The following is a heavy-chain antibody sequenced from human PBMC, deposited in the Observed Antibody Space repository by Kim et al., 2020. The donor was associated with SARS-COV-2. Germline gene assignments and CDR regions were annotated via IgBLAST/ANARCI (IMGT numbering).Heavy chain of an antibody. J-gene: IGHJ4*02. V-gene: IGHV3-33*01. D-gene: IGHD2-2*01. CDR3: ASGVVCSSTSCMDY. Sequence: ADSVKGRFTSSRDNSKNTLYLQMNSLRAEDTAVYYCASGVVCSSTSCMDYWGQGTLVTVSS.